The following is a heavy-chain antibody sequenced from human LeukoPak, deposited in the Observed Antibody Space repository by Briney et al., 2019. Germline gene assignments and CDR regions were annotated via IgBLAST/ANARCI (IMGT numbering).Heavy chain of an antibody. Sequence: GGSLRLSCAASGFTLSSYSMSWVRQAPGKGLEWVSYISTRRGIVFYTDSVKGRFTISRDTAKSSLYLQINSPRAENTALYYCSVVTYRDSFDYWGQGTLVTVSS. D-gene: IGHD2-21*02. CDR3: SVVTYRDSFDY. CDR1: GFTLSSYS. V-gene: IGHV3-48*01. J-gene: IGHJ4*02. CDR2: ISTRRGIV.